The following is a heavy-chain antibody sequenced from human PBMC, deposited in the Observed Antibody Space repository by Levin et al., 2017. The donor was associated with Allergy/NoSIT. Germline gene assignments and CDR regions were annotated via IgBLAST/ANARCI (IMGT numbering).Heavy chain of an antibody. CDR2: INPSGGST. CDR1: GYTFTSYY. V-gene: IGHV1-46*01. Sequence: GESLKISCKASGYTFTSYYMHWVRQAPGQGLEWMGIINPSGGSTSYAQKFQGRVTMTRDTSTSTVYMELSSLRSEDTAVYYCARGPTVTTFQTPGNDYWGQGTLVTVSS. J-gene: IGHJ4*02. D-gene: IGHD4-17*01. CDR3: ARGPTVTTFQTPGNDY.